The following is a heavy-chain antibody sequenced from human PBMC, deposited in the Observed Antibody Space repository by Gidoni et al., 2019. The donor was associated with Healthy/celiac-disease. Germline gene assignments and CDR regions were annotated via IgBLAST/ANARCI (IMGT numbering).Heavy chain of an antibody. Sequence: QVQLQESGPGLVKPSQTLSLTCTVSGGSISSGSYYWSWIRQPAGKGLEWIGRIYTSGSTNYNPSLKSRVTISVDTTKNQFSLKLSSVTAADTAVYYCASGGEYYDYVWGSYPIKPFDYWGQGTLVTVSS. CDR3: ASGGEYYDYVWGSYPIKPFDY. CDR1: GGSISSGSYY. D-gene: IGHD3-16*01. V-gene: IGHV4-61*02. CDR2: IYTSGST. J-gene: IGHJ4*02.